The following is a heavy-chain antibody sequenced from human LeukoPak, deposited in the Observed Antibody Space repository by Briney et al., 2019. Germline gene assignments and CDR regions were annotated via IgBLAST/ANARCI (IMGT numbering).Heavy chain of an antibody. J-gene: IGHJ6*03. D-gene: IGHD3-10*01. CDR3: ARLDKQLLRGVDLYYYYMDV. Sequence: ASVRVSCKASGYSFTDYYMHWVRQAPGQGLEWLGWIHPNSGGTKYAQKFQGRVTMTRNTSISTAYMELSSLRSEDTAVYYCARLDKQLLRGVDLYYYYMDVWGKGTTVTISS. V-gene: IGHV1-2*02. CDR1: GYSFTDYY. CDR2: IHPNSGGT.